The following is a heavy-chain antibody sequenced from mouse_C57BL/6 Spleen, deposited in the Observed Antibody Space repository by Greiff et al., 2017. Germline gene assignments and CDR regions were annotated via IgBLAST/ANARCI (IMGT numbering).Heavy chain of an antibody. D-gene: IGHD1-1*01. J-gene: IGHJ1*03. V-gene: IGHV1-55*01. CDR2: IYPGSGST. Sequence: QVQLQQPGAELVKPGASVKMSCKASGYTFTSYWITWVKQRPGQGLEWIGDIYPGSGSTNYNEKFKSKATLTVDTSSSTAYMQLSSLTSEDAAVYYCARGYYGSSWYFDVWGTGTTVTVAS. CDR3: ARGYYGSSWYFDV. CDR1: GYTFTSYW.